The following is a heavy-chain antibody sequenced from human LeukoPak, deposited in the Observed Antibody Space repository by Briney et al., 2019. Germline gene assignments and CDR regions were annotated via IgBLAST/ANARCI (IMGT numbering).Heavy chain of an antibody. CDR1: GFTFSSYA. CDR3: AKDDNSSGYSDYYFDY. V-gene: IGHV3-23*01. CDR2: ISGSGGST. Sequence: GGSLRLSCAASGFTFSSYAMSWVRQAPGKGLEWVSAISGSGGSTYYADSVKGRFTISRDNSKNTLYLQMNSLRAEDTAVYYCAKDDNSSGYSDYYFDYWGQGTLVTVSS. D-gene: IGHD3-22*01. J-gene: IGHJ4*02.